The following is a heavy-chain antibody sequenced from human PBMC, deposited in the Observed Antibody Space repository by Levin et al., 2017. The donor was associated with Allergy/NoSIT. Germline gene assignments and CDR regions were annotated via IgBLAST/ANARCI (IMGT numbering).Heavy chain of an antibody. V-gene: IGHV3-23*01. Sequence: SGGSLRLSCAASGFTFSNHAMTWVRQAPGKGPEWVSTVSGSGAATYYADSVKGRFTISRDTSRNMLYLQMNSLRADDTAVYYCAKDGGYSYGWSGTYYFDYWGQGTLVTVSS. D-gene: IGHD5-18*01. CDR1: GFTFSNHA. J-gene: IGHJ4*02. CDR3: AKDGGYSYGWSGTYYFDY. CDR2: VSGSGAAT.